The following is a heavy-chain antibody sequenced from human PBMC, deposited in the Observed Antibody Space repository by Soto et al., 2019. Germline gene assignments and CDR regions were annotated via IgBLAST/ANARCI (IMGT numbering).Heavy chain of an antibody. CDR2: ISSSSSYI. Sequence: GGSLSLSCAASGFNFSSYSMNWVRQAPGKGLEWVSSISSSSSYIYYADSVKGRFTISRDNAKNSLYLQMNSLRAEDTAVYYCARDPGGYSSSWYRELVDYYYYGMDVWGQGTTVTVSS. CDR3: ARDPGGYSSSWYRELVDYYYYGMDV. J-gene: IGHJ6*02. V-gene: IGHV3-21*01. CDR1: GFNFSSYS. D-gene: IGHD6-13*01.